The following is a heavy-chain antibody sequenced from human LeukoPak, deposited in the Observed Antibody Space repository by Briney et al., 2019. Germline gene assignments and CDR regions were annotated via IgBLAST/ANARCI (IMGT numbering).Heavy chain of an antibody. CDR2: IYYTGTT. D-gene: IGHD2-8*01. CDR1: GDSITTTSYY. J-gene: IGHJ4*02. Sequence: SETLSRTCSVSGDSITTTSYYWGWIRQPPGKGLEWIGNIYYTGTTLYNPSLKDRVTVSADTSKSQFSLELTSVTAADTALYYCARMYGVFDYWGQGILVTVSS. V-gene: IGHV4-39*01. CDR3: ARMYGVFDY.